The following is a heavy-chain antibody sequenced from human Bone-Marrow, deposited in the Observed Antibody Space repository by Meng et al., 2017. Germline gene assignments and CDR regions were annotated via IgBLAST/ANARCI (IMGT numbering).Heavy chain of an antibody. D-gene: IGHD3-10*01. Sequence: VHLVQSGAEVKKPGSTVKISCNAAGYTFTDHDIHWVQEATGKGFEWMGLIDPEDGETRIAEKFQGRITITADTSSDRTFLQLSSLRPEDTAVYYCATSGLLGGTYYFDYWGQGTLVTVSS. V-gene: IGHV1-69-2*01. CDR2: IDPEDGET. J-gene: IGHJ4*02. CDR1: GYTFTDHD. CDR3: ATSGLLGGTYYFDY.